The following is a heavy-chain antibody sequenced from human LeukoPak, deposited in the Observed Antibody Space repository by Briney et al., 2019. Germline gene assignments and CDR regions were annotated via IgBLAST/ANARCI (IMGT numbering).Heavy chain of an antibody. V-gene: IGHV3-48*03. CDR3: AREGSSGYSFDY. CDR1: GFTFSSYE. J-gene: IGHJ4*02. CDR2: IGSGGTI. D-gene: IGHD6-19*01. Sequence: GGSLRLSCATSGFTFSSYEINWVRQAPGKGLEWLSYIGSGGTIIHADSVKGRLTVSRDNAKNSVHLQMSSLRDEDAAIYYCAREGSSGYSFDYWGQGTLVTVSS.